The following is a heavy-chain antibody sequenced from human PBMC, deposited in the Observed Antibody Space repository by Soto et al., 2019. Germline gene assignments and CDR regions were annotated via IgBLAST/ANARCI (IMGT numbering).Heavy chain of an antibody. Sequence: EVQLLESGGGLVQPGGSLRLSCAASGFTFSTYAMTWVRQAPGKGLEWVSAISGSGGSIYYADSVKGRFTISRDKSKNTLYLQINSLRAEDTAVYYCAKNWDTTFSSSSHWGQGTLVTVSS. J-gene: IGHJ4*02. CDR3: AKNWDTTFSSSSH. D-gene: IGHD6-6*01. V-gene: IGHV3-23*01. CDR2: ISGSGGSI. CDR1: GFTFSTYA.